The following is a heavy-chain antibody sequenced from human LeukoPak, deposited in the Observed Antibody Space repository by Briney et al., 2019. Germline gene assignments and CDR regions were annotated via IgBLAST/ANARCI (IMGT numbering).Heavy chain of an antibody. D-gene: IGHD3-3*01. CDR3: ARHLYYDFWRDMDV. CDR1: GFTFSSYE. CDR2: ISPSGGIT. J-gene: IGHJ6*03. V-gene: IGHV3-23*01. Sequence: PGGSLRLSCAASGFTFSSYEMNWVRQAPGKGLEWVSGISPSGGITYYTDSVKGRFTISRDNSKHTVSLQMNSLRAEDTAVYYCARHLYYDFWRDMDVWGKGTTVTVSS.